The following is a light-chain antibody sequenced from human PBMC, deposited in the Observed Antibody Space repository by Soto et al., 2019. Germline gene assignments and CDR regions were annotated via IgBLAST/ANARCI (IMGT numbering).Light chain of an antibody. V-gene: IGKV3-15*01. CDR3: QQYHNWYS. CDR2: DAS. Sequence: VMTQSPATLSVSLGERATLSCRASEGVSSHLAWYQQQPGQAPRLLMYDASTRATGIPARFSGSGSGTEFTLTISSLQSEDSAVYYCQQYHNWYSFGQGSKLEIK. CDR1: EGVSSH. J-gene: IGKJ2*03.